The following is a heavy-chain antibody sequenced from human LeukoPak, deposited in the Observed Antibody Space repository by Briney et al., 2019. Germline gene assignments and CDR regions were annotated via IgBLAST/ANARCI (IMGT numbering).Heavy chain of an antibody. CDR2: INTNTGNP. J-gene: IGHJ4*02. CDR1: GYTFTTYG. D-gene: IGHD3-10*01. Sequence: ASVKVSCKASGYTFTTYGMSWVRQAPGQGLEWMGWINTNTGNPTYAQGFTGRFVFSLDTSVSTAYLQISGLKADDTAIYYCTRDSGNDYWGQGTLVTVSS. CDR3: TRDSGNDY. V-gene: IGHV7-4-1*02.